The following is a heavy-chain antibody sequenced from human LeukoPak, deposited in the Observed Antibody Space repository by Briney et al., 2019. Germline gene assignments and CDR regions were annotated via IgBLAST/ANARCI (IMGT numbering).Heavy chain of an antibody. V-gene: IGHV3-48*03. D-gene: IGHD5-18*01. CDR1: GFTFSSYE. CDR2: ISSSGSTI. Sequence: GGSLRLSCAASGFTFSSYEMNWVRQAPGKGLEWVSYISSSGSTIYYADSVKGRFTISRDNAKNSLYLQMNSLRAEDTAVYYCARGSAMVYFDYWGQGTLVTVSS. CDR3: ARGSAMVYFDY. J-gene: IGHJ4*02.